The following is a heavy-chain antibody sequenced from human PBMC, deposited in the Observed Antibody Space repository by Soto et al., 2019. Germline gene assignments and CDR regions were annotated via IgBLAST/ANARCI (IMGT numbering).Heavy chain of an antibody. CDR3: VSYRYGCADY. CDR2: IRNKANSYTT. J-gene: IGHJ4*02. Sequence: EVQLVESGGGLVQPGGSLRLSCAASGFTFSDHYMDWVRQAPGKGLEWVGRIRNKANSYTTDHAASVKGRFTISREDSRNSVYLQMNTLKVDDSALYYCVSYRYGCADYWGQGTLGTVSS. CDR1: GFTFSDHY. D-gene: IGHD5-18*01. V-gene: IGHV3-72*01.